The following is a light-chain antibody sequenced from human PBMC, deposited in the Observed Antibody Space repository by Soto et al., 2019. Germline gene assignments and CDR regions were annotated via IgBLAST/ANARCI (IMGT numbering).Light chain of an antibody. CDR1: QTVYNN. J-gene: IGKJ4*01. Sequence: EIVMAQSPATLSVSPGEGATLSCRASQTVYNNLAWYQQKPGQAPRLLIDGASTRATGIPARFSGSGSGTEFTLTISSLQSEDFAVYYCQQYNKWPLTFGGGTKVEIK. CDR3: QQYNKWPLT. CDR2: GAS. V-gene: IGKV3-15*01.